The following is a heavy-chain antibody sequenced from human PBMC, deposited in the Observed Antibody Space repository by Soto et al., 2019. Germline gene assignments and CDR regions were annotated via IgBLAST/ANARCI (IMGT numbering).Heavy chain of an antibody. Sequence: SETLSLTCAVSGGYMSSSNWWSWVRQPPGKGLEWIGEIYHSGSTNYNPSLKSRVTISVDKSKNQFSLKLSSVTAADTAVYYCAREASSSYHLDYWGQGTLVTVSS. CDR3: AREASSSYHLDY. CDR1: GGYMSSSNW. V-gene: IGHV4-4*02. D-gene: IGHD6-13*01. J-gene: IGHJ4*02. CDR2: IYHSGST.